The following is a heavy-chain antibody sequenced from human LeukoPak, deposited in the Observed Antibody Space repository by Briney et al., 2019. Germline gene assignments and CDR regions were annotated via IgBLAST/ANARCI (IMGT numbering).Heavy chain of an antibody. V-gene: IGHV3-74*01. CDR2: INTDGSST. Sequence: QPGGSLRLSCAASGFTFSSYWMHWVRQAPGKGLVWVPRINTDGSSTTYADSVKGRFTISRDNAKNTLYLQMDSLRAEDTAVYYCGRGPPFDQAIDYWGQGTLVTVSS. CDR3: GRGPPFDQAIDY. J-gene: IGHJ4*02. D-gene: IGHD2/OR15-2a*01. CDR1: GFTFSSYW.